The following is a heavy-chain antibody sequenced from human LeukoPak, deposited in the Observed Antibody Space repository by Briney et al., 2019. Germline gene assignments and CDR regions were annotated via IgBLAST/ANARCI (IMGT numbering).Heavy chain of an antibody. Sequence: GGSLRLSCAAPGFTFSSYWMSWVRQAPGKGLEWVANIKQDGSEKYYVDSVKGRFTISRDNAKNSLYLQMNSLRAEDTAVYYCAREPSYSSSWYTSCDYWGQGTLVTVSS. V-gene: IGHV3-7*01. D-gene: IGHD6-13*01. CDR1: GFTFSSYW. CDR2: IKQDGSEK. J-gene: IGHJ4*02. CDR3: AREPSYSSSWYTSCDY.